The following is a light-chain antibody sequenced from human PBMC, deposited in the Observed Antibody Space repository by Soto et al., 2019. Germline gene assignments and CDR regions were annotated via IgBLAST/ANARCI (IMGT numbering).Light chain of an antibody. CDR3: SSYTSSSTRV. V-gene: IGLV2-14*01. J-gene: IGLJ3*02. Sequence: QSALTQPASVSGSPGQSITISCTGTSSDVGGYNYVSWYQQHPGKAPKLMIYEVSNRPSGVSNRFSGSKSGNTASLTISGLQAEDEDDYYCSSYTSSSTRVFGGGTKLTLL. CDR1: SSDVGGYNY. CDR2: EVS.